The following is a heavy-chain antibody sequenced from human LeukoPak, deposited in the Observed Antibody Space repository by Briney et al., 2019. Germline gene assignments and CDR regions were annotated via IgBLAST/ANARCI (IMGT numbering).Heavy chain of an antibody. CDR2: IYYGGST. CDR3: ASLPHTNYYGSGSYYNS. V-gene: IGHV4-39*01. J-gene: IGHJ4*02. Sequence: SETLSLTCTVSGGSISSSSYYWGWIRQPPGKGLEWIGSIYYGGSTYYNPSLKSRVTISVDTSRNQFSLKLSSVTAADTAVYYCASLPHTNYYGSGSYYNSWGQGTLVTVSS. D-gene: IGHD3-10*01. CDR1: GGSISSSSYY.